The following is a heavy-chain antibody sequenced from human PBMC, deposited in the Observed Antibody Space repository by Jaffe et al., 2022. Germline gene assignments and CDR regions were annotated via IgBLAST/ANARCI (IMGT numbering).Heavy chain of an antibody. D-gene: IGHD1-1*01. CDR1: GFTFSSYE. Sequence: EVQLVESGGGLVQPGGSLRLSCAASGFTFSSYEMNWVRQAPGKGLEWVSYISSSGSTIYYADSVKGRFTISRDNAKNSLYLQMNSLRAEDTAVYYCARDGRGPESPTLPPYNWNARDAFDIWGQGTMVTVSS. CDR2: ISSSGSTI. V-gene: IGHV3-48*03. J-gene: IGHJ3*02. CDR3: ARDGRGPESPTLPPYNWNARDAFDI.